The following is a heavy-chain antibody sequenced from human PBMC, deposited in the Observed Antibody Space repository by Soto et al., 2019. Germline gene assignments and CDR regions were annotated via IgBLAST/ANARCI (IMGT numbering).Heavy chain of an antibody. CDR1: GYIFNNYW. J-gene: IGHJ5*01. CDR3: ARRGPGDYHGVGWLDS. V-gene: IGHV5-51*01. D-gene: IGHD3-10*01. Sequence: GESLKISCKGSGYIFNNYWIGWVRQMPGKGLEWMGIIYPGDSDTRYSSSFQGQVTISAEKSIRTAYLQWSSLKASDTAMYYCARRGPGDYHGVGWLDSWGQGTQVTVSS. CDR2: IYPGDSDT.